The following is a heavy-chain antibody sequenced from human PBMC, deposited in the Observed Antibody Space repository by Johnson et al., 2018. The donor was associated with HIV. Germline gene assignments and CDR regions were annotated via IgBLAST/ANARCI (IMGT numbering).Heavy chain of an antibody. J-gene: IGHJ3*02. V-gene: IGHV3-30*03. CDR2: ISYDGSNK. CDR1: GFTFSSYG. D-gene: IGHD4-23*01. CDR3: RVVTGAFDI. Sequence: QMQLVESGGGVVQPGRSLRLSCAASGFTFSSYGMHWVRQAPGKGLEWVAVISYDGSNKYYADSVKGRFTISRDNSKNTLYLQMNSLRAEDTAVYYFRVVTGAFDIWGQGTMVTVSS.